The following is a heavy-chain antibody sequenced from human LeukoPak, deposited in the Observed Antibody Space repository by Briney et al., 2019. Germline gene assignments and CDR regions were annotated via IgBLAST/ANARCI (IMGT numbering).Heavy chain of an antibody. CDR3: AKDIEGSGYSYGPGDY. CDR1: GFTFDDCA. D-gene: IGHD5-18*01. CDR2: ISWNSGNI. Sequence: GRSLRLSCAASGFTFDDCAMHWVRQAPGKGLEWVSGISWNSGNIGYADSVKGRFTISRDNAKNSLYLQMNSLRAEDTALYYCAKDIEGSGYSYGPGDYWGRGTLVTVSS. V-gene: IGHV3-9*01. J-gene: IGHJ4*02.